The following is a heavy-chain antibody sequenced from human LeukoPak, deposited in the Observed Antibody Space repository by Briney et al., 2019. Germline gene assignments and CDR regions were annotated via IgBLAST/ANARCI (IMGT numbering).Heavy chain of an antibody. CDR1: GFTFSSYG. V-gene: IGHV3-33*01. CDR3: ARDLGSGTFYSDY. Sequence: GGSLRLSCAASGFTFSSYGMHWVRQAPGKGLEWVAVIWYDGSNKYYADSVKGRFTISRDNSKNTLYLQMNSLRAEDTAVYYCARDLGSGTFYSDYWGQGTLVTVSS. CDR2: IWYDGSNK. D-gene: IGHD1-26*01. J-gene: IGHJ4*02.